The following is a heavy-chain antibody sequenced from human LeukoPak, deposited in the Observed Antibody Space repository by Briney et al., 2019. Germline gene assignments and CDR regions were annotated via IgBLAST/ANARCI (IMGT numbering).Heavy chain of an antibody. J-gene: IGHJ4*02. V-gene: IGHV3-30*04. CDR2: ISYDGSNK. D-gene: IGHD3-10*01. CDR1: GFTFSSYA. Sequence: GRSLRLSCAASGFTFSSYAMHWVRQAPGQGLEWVAVISYDGSNKYYADSVKGRFTISRDNSKNTLYLQMNSLRAEDTAVYYCARAGGGNWGQGTLVTVSS. CDR3: ARAGGGN.